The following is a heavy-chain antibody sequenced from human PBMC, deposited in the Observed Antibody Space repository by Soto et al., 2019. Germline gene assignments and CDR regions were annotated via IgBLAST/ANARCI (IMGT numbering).Heavy chain of an antibody. V-gene: IGHV1-69*01. Sequence: QVQLVQSGAEVKKPGSSVKVSCKASGGTFSSYAISWVRQAPGQGLEWMGGIIPIFGTANYAQKFQGRVTITADESTSTADRELRSVRSEGTGVYYCARDRSGGAYDGGAGYFDYWGQGTLVTVSS. D-gene: IGHD5-12*01. J-gene: IGHJ4*02. CDR1: GGTFSSYA. CDR2: IIPIFGTA. CDR3: ARDRSGGAYDGGAGYFDY.